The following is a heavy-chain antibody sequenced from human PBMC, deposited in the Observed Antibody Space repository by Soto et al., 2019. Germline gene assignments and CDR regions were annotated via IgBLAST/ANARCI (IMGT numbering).Heavy chain of an antibody. Sequence: QVQLVQSGAEVKKPGASVKVSCKASGYTFTTYATHWVRQAPGQRLEWMGWINAGNGNTKYSQKFQGRVTFTSDTSARIAYMELRSLRSEDTSVYYCARRGALTGTVFDYWCQGTLVTVSS. CDR3: ARRGALTGTVFDY. V-gene: IGHV1-3*01. D-gene: IGHD1-1*01. CDR1: GYTFTTYA. CDR2: INAGNGNT. J-gene: IGHJ4*02.